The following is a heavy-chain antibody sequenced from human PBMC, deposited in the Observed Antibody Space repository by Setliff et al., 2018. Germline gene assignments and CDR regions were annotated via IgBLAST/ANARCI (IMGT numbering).Heavy chain of an antibody. J-gene: IGHJ4*01. Sequence: GGSLRLSCAASGFTFSDLYMHWVRQAPGKGLEWVSVINRAGGTYYADSVKGRFTISRDNPKNTLYLQMSSLRAEDTAMYYCASGQGYLIDYWGQGILVTVSS. CDR3: ASGQGYLIDY. D-gene: IGHD2-15*01. CDR2: INRAGGT. CDR1: GFTFSDLY. V-gene: IGHV3-53*01.